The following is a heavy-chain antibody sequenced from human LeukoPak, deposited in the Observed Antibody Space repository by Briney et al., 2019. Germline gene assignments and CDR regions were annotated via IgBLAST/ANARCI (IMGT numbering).Heavy chain of an antibody. CDR1: GGTFSSYA. D-gene: IGHD3-22*01. J-gene: IGHJ5*02. V-gene: IGHV1-69*05. Sequence: SVKVSCKASGGTFSSYAISWVRQAPGQGIEWMGGIIPIFGTANYAQKFQGRVTITTDESTSTAYMELSSLRSEDTAVYYCASSSSGYYYNWFDPWGQGTLVTVSS. CDR3: ASSSSGYYYNWFDP. CDR2: IIPIFGTA.